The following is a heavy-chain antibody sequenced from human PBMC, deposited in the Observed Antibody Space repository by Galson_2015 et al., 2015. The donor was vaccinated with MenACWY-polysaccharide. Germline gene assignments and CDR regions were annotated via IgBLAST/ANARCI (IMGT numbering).Heavy chain of an antibody. CDR2: ISWNSGSR. V-gene: IGHV3-9*01. D-gene: IGHD3-3*01. CDR1: GFTFDDYA. CDR3: AKDTRYDFWSGYGSSNWFDP. J-gene: IGHJ5*02. Sequence: SLRLSCAASGFTFDDYAMHWVRQAPGKGLEWVSGISWNSGSRGYADSVKGRFTISRDNAKGSLHLQMNSLRAEDTALYYCAKDTRYDFWSGYGSSNWFDPWGQGTLVTVSS.